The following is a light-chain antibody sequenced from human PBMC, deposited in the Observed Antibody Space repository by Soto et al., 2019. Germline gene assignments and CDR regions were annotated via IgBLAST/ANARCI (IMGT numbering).Light chain of an antibody. V-gene: IGKV3-20*01. CDR2: TAS. CDR3: QQCATSPLT. J-gene: IGKJ4*01. CDR1: EPIGNDY. Sequence: EIVLTQSPGTLSLSPGERATLSCRASEPIGNDYLAWFQQKPGQAPRLLIYTASNRATGIPDRFSGSGSGTDFTLTISRLEPEDFAAYFCQQCATSPLTFGGGTKVEI.